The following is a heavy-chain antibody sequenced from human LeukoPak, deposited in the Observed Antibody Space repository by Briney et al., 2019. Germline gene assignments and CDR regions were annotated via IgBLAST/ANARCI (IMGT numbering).Heavy chain of an antibody. CDR2: ISDSGDFT. Sequence: GGSLRLSCAGSGFTFSSNAMSWVRQAPGKGLEWVSSISDSGDFTYYADSVKGRFTIFRDNFKNTLFVQMSSLRAEDTAVYYCAKGSRQFSSDKAGPIDYWGQGTLVTVSS. D-gene: IGHD6-19*01. J-gene: IGHJ4*02. CDR3: AKGSRQFSSDKAGPIDY. CDR1: GFTFSSNA. V-gene: IGHV3-23*01.